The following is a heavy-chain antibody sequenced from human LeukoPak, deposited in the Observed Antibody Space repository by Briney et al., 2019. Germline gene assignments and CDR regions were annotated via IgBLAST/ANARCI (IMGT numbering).Heavy chain of an antibody. Sequence: GASVKVSCKASGYTFTSYYMHWVRQAPGQGLEWMGIINPSGGSTSYAQKFQGRVTMTRDMSTSTVYMELSSLRSEDTAVYYCARGGYYDSSGYYWLGFDYWGQGTLVTVSS. V-gene: IGHV1-46*01. CDR3: ARGGYYDSSGYYWLGFDY. CDR2: INPSGGST. J-gene: IGHJ4*02. D-gene: IGHD3-22*01. CDR1: GYTFTSYY.